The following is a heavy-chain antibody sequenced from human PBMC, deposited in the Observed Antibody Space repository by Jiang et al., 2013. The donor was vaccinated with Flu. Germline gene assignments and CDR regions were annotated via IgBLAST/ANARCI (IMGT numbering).Heavy chain of an antibody. V-gene: IGHV3-15*01. CDR1: GFTFSNAW. J-gene: IGHJ4*02. Sequence: QLLESGGGLVKPGGSLRLSCAASGFTFSNAWMSWVRQAPGKGLEWVGRIKSKTGGGTTDYAVPVKGRFTISRDDSKNTLYLQMNSLKTEDTAVYYCTTEGDGYNSFYFDYWGQGTLVTVSA. CDR2: IKSKTGGGTT. D-gene: IGHD5-24*01. CDR3: TTEGDGYNSFYFDY.